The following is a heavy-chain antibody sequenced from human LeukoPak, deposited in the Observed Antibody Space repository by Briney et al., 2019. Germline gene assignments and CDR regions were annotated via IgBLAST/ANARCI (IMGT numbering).Heavy chain of an antibody. J-gene: IGHJ3*02. CDR3: ATQGRSTMLGI. Sequence: GGSLRLSCAASGFTFSSYEMNWVRQAPGRGLEWISSIGSSGSPIYYVDSVKGRFTISRNNAKNSLYLQMNSLRAEDTAVYYCATQGRSTMLGIWGQGTMVTVSS. D-gene: IGHD2-2*01. CDR1: GFTFSSYE. V-gene: IGHV3-48*03. CDR2: IGSSGSPI.